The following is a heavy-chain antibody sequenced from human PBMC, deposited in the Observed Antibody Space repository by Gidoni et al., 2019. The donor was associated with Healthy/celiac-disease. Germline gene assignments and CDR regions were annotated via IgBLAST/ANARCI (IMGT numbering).Heavy chain of an antibody. V-gene: IGHV3-20*01. J-gene: IGHJ3*02. CDR3: ARVFSVAGTHAFDI. Sequence: GYADSVNGRFTISSDNAKDSLCLQMNSMRVEDTAVYHCARVFSVAGTHAFDIWGQGTMVTVSS. D-gene: IGHD6-19*01.